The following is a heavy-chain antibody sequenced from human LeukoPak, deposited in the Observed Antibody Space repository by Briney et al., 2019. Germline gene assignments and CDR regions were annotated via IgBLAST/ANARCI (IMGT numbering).Heavy chain of an antibody. CDR1: RYSFTSYW. J-gene: IGHJ4*02. Sequence: GESLKISCKGSRYSFTSYWIGWVRQMPGKGLEWMGIIYPGDSDTRYSPSFQGQVTISADKSISTAYLQWSSLKASDTAMYYCARLHNYDYVWGSYKGKNYFDYWGQGTLVTVSS. D-gene: IGHD3-16*01. V-gene: IGHV5-51*01. CDR2: IYPGDSDT. CDR3: ARLHNYDYVWGSYKGKNYFDY.